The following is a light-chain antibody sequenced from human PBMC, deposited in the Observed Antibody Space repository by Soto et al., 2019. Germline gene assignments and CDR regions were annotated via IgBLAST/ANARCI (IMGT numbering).Light chain of an antibody. Sequence: QAVVTQEPSLTVSPGGTVTLTCGSSTGAVTSGHYPYWFQQKPGHAPRTLFYDTSNKHSWTPDRFSGSLLGGKAALTLSGAQPEDEADYYCLLSYSGVWVFGGGTKVTAL. CDR3: LLSYSGVWV. J-gene: IGLJ3*02. CDR1: TGAVTSGHY. V-gene: IGLV7-46*01. CDR2: DTS.